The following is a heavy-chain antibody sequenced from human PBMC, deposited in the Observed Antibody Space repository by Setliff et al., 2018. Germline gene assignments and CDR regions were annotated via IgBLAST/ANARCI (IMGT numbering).Heavy chain of an antibody. Sequence: PSETLSLTCTVSGGSISSSSYYWGWIRQPPGKGLEWIGSIYYSGSTYYNPSLKSRVTISVDTSKNQFSLKLSSVTAADTAVYYCASWGTVTLFDYWGQGTLVTVSS. J-gene: IGHJ4*02. V-gene: IGHV4-39*01. D-gene: IGHD4-4*01. CDR2: IYYSGST. CDR1: GGSISSSSYY. CDR3: ASWGTVTLFDY.